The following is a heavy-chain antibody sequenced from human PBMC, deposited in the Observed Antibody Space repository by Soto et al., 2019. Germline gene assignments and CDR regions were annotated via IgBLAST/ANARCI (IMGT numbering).Heavy chain of an antibody. V-gene: IGHV4-34*01. CDR1: GGSFSGYY. Sequence: SETLSLTCAVYGGSFSGYYWSWIRQPPGKGLEWIGEINHSGSTNYNPSLKSRVTISVDTSKNQFSLKLSSVTAADTAVYYCARNRYCSGGSCYSIPSYIDYRAQRTPVTVSS. D-gene: IGHD2-15*01. CDR2: INHSGST. J-gene: IGHJ4*02. CDR3: ARNRYCSGGSCYSIPSYIDY.